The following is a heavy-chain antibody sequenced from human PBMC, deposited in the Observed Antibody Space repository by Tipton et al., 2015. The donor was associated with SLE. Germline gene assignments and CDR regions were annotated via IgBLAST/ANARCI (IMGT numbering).Heavy chain of an antibody. V-gene: IGHV4-34*01. J-gene: IGHJ4*02. CDR1: GGSFSGYY. Sequence: TLSLTCAVYGGSFSGYYWSWIRQPPGKGLEWIGEINHSGSSNHNPSLKSRVTISVDTSKNQFSLKLNSVTAADTAVYYCARGRSSGWYDFDYWGQGTLVTVSS. D-gene: IGHD6-19*01. CDR3: ARGRSSGWYDFDY. CDR2: INHSGSS.